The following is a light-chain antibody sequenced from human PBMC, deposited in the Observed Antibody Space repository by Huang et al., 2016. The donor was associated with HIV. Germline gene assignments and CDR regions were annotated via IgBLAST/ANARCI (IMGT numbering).Light chain of an antibody. J-gene: IGKJ2*01. CDR3: QQRLNWPLT. Sequence: EILLTQSPATLSLSPGERATLSCRASQSINSYLAWYQHKPGQPPRLLIYDASNRATDIPARFSGSGSGTDFTLTISSLEPEDFAVYYCQQRLNWPLTFGQGTKLEIK. CDR2: DAS. CDR1: QSINSY. V-gene: IGKV3-11*01.